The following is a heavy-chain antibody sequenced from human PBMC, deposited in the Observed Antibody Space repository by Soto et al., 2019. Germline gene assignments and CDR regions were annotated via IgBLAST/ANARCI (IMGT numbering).Heavy chain of an antibody. J-gene: IGHJ4*02. CDR3: AKAHRFWTVDY. Sequence: PSETLSLTCAVSGVSVTNGDYYWSWMRRSPGKGLEWIGNIYYSETTRYNPSLNSRLNISIDTSKNTLYLQMNSLRAEDTAVYYCAKAHRFWTVDYWGQGTLVTVSS. CDR1: GVSVTNGDYY. CDR2: IYYSETT. V-gene: IGHV4-30-4*01. D-gene: IGHD3-3*01.